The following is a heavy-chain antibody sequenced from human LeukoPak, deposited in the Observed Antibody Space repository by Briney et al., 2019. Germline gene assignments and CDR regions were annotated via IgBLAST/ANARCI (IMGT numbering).Heavy chain of an antibody. V-gene: IGHV3-23*01. CDR3: AKDREIITIFGVVIRDYYYGMDV. Sequence: PGGSLRLSCAASGFXFGSYAMSWVRQAPGKGLEWVSAISGSGGSTYYADSVKGRFTISRDNSKNTLYLQMNSLRAEDTAVYYCAKDREIITIFGVVIRDYYYGMDVWGQGTTVTVSS. D-gene: IGHD3-3*01. CDR1: GFXFGSYA. J-gene: IGHJ6*02. CDR2: ISGSGGST.